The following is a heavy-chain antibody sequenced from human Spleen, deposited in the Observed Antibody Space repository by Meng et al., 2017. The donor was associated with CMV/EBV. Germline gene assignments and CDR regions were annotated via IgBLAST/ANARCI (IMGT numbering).Heavy chain of an antibody. J-gene: IGHJ4*02. CDR2: ISYGGST. CDR1: GGSISSSGYY. D-gene: IGHD1-26*01. CDR3: ARLTGATYNPRVDY. V-gene: IGHV4-39*01. Sequence: GSLRLSCSVSGGSISSSGYYWGWIRRPPGKGLEWMGSISYGGSTYYNPSLKSRVTISGDTSKNQFSLRLSSVTAADTAVYYCARLTGATYNPRVDYWGQGTLVTVSS.